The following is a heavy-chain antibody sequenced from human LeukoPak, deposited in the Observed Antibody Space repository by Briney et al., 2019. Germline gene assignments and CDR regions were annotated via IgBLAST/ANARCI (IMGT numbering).Heavy chain of an antibody. CDR1: GYTFTSYG. CDR2: ISAYNGNT. D-gene: IGHD6-13*01. Sequence: ASVKVSCKASGYTFTSYGISWVRQAPGQGLEWMGWISAYNGNTNYAQKLQGRVTMTTDTSTSTAYMELSSLRSEDTAVYYCATVPTSPYSSSWYYFDYWGQGTLVTVSS. V-gene: IGHV1-18*01. J-gene: IGHJ4*02. CDR3: ATVPTSPYSSSWYYFDY.